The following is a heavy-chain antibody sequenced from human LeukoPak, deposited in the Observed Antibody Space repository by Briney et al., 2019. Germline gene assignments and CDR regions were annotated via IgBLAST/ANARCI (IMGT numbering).Heavy chain of an antibody. J-gene: IGHJ4*02. CDR1: GLTFSDAW. CDR2: IRNDRIP. D-gene: IGHD5-12*01. CDR3: TWKATIFTVDY. Sequence: GGSLRLSCVLSGLTFSDAWMSWLPQAPGKGLEWVVRIRNDRIPDTAAPVQGRFSISRDNSKNTFYLQMNSLRTEDTGMYFCTWKATIFTVDYWGQGTLVTVSS. V-gene: IGHV3-15*01.